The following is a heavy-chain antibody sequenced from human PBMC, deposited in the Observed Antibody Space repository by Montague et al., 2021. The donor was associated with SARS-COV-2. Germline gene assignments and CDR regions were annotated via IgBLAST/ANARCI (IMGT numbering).Heavy chain of an antibody. V-gene: IGHV4-34*01. CDR3: ARGRVGGSWYRERNNWFDP. J-gene: IGHJ5*02. CDR2: INHSGST. CDR1: GGSFSGYY. D-gene: IGHD6-13*01. Sequence: SETLSLTCAVYGGSFSGYYWSWIRQPPGKGLEWIGEINHSGSTNYNPSLKSRVTISVDTSKIQFSLKLSSVTAADTAVYYCARGRVGGSWYRERNNWFDPWGQGTLVTVSS.